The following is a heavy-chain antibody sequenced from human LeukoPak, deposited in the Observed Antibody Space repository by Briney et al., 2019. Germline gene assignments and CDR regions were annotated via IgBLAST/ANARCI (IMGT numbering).Heavy chain of an antibody. CDR2: IYSGGST. CDR1: GFTVSSNY. Sequence: GGSLRLSCAASGFTVSSNYMSWVRQAPGKGLEWVSVIYSGGSTYYADSVKGRFTISRDNSKNTLYLQMNSLRAEDTAVYYCARLDYYGTDSVGYFDYWGQGTLVTVSS. J-gene: IGHJ4*02. V-gene: IGHV3-66*01. D-gene: IGHD3-10*01. CDR3: ARLDYYGTDSVGYFDY.